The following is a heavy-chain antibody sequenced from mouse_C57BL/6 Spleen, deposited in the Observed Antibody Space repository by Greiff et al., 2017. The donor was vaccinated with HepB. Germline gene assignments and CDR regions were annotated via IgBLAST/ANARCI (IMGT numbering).Heavy chain of an antibody. D-gene: IGHD1-1*01. V-gene: IGHV5-6*01. CDR1: GFTFSSYG. CDR2: ISSGGSYT. CDR3: ARHVRRGYFDV. Sequence: EVQLVESGGDLVKPGGSLKLSCAASGFTFSSYGMSWVRQTPDKRLEWVATISSGGSYTYYPDSVKGRFTISRDNAKNTLYLQMSSLKSEDTAMYYCARHVRRGYFDVWGTGTTVTVSS. J-gene: IGHJ1*03.